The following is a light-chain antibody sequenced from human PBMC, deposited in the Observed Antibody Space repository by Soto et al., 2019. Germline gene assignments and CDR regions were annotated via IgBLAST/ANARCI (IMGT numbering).Light chain of an antibody. CDR1: QSISSY. V-gene: IGKV1-39*01. J-gene: IGKJ2*03. Sequence: DIQMTKSPSSLSASVGDRVTITCRASQSISSYLNWYQQKPGKAPDLLIYAASSLQSGVPSRFSGSESGTDFTLTISSLQPEDFATYSCQQSYSTPYSFGQGTKLE. CDR2: AAS. CDR3: QQSYSTPYS.